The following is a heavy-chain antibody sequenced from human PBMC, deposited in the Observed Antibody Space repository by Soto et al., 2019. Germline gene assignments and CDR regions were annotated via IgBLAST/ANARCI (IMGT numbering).Heavy chain of an antibody. V-gene: IGHV1-46*01. CDR2: INPSGGST. D-gene: IGHD3-10*01. J-gene: IGHJ4*02. CDR1: GYTFTSYY. CDR3: ARGSMVRGTPRLGFDY. Sequence: VASVKVSCKASGYTFTSYYMHWVRQAPGQGLEWMGIINPSGGSTSYAQKFQGRVTMTRDTSTSTVYMELSSLRSEDTAVYYCARGSMVRGTPRLGFDYWGQGTLVTVSS.